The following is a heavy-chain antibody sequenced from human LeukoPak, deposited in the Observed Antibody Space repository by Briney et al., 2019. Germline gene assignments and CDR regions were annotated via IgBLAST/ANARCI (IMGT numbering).Heavy chain of an antibody. Sequence: ASVKVSCKASGDTFSTYTVTWVRQAPGQGLEWMGGVIPILGTPNYAQKFQGRVTITADKSTTTVSIDLRSLGSDDTAVYYCARETSQKGAHYMDVWGKGTTVTISS. CDR2: VIPILGTP. CDR3: ARETSQKGAHYMDV. V-gene: IGHV1-69*08. CDR1: GDTFSTYT. J-gene: IGHJ6*03. D-gene: IGHD3-16*01.